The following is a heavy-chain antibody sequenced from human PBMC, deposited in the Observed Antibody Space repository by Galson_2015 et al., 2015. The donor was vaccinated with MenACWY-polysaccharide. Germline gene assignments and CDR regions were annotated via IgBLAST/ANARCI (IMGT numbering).Heavy chain of an antibody. CDR3: ARECCDRTSCYGLDV. CDR2: ISYDGSNK. Sequence: SLRLSCAASGFTFSSYAMHWVRQAPGKGLGWVAVISYDGSNKNYAYSVKGRFTISRDNSKNTLYLQMNSLRAEDTALYYCARECCDRTSCYGLDVWGQGTTFTVSS. CDR1: GFTFSSYA. D-gene: IGHD2-2*01. J-gene: IGHJ6*02. V-gene: IGHV3-30-3*01.